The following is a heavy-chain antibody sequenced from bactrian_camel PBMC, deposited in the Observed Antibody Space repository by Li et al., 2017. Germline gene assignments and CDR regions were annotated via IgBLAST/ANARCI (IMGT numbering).Heavy chain of an antibody. CDR2: IDSGGGST. V-gene: IGHV3S1*01. CDR1: GITISEYA. J-gene: IGHJ4*01. Sequence: SWGDSVQVGGSWGLSCTVSGITISEYAMAWFRQAPGKGVGRASAIDSGGGSTYYADSVKGRFTIARDNAKNTLYLQLKSLKTEDTAMYYCAKDSDLLLYEYNYWGQGTQVTVS. D-gene: IGHD4*01. CDR3: AKDSDLLLYEYNY.